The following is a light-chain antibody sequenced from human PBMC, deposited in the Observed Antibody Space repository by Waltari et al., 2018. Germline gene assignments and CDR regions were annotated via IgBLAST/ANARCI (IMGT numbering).Light chain of an antibody. CDR2: WEA. Sequence: ELTQSPDSLPVTLGERATINCKSSQSVLYRSNYKNYLAWFQQKPGQPPKLLIRWEASRESGLPDRFSGSGSYADFTLTIISLQAEDVAVYYCQQYLTLPYSFGQGTNLEIK. J-gene: IGKJ2*03. CDR1: QSVLYRSNYKNY. CDR3: QQYLTLPYS. V-gene: IGKV4-1*01.